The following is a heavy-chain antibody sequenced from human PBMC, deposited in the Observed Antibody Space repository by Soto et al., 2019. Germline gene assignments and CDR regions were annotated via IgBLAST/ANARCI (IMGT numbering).Heavy chain of an antibody. CDR3: ARENRDDNSGWYSSSDWFDP. CDR2: IIPMFGTG. CDR1: GDTSDSFS. Sequence: ASVKVSCKASGDTSDSFSISWVRQAPGQGLEWMGGIIPMFGTGNYAQKFQGRLTITADESTGTSYMDLKSLRSEDTAVYFCARENRDDNSGWYSSSDWFDPWGQGTLVTVSS. J-gene: IGHJ5*02. V-gene: IGHV1-69*13. D-gene: IGHD6-19*01.